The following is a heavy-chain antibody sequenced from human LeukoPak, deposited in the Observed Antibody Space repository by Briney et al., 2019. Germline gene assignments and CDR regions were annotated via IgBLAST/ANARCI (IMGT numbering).Heavy chain of an antibody. V-gene: IGHV3-23*01. CDR3: VVAAAGNTFNY. D-gene: IGHD6-13*01. J-gene: IGHJ4*02. CDR1: GFTFSSYA. CDR2: ISGSGGST. Sequence: GGSLRLSCAASGFTFSSYAMSWVRQAPGKGLEWVSAISGSGGSTYYADSVKGRFTISRDNSKNTLYLQMNSLRAEDTAVYYCVVAAAGNTFNYWGQGTLVTVSS.